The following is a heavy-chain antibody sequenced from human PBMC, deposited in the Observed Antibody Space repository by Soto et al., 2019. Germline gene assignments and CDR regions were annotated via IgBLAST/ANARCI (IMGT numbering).Heavy chain of an antibody. D-gene: IGHD5-18*01. Sequence: ASVKVSCKASGYTFTGYYMHWVRQAPGQGLEWMGWINPNSGGTNYAQKFQGRVTMTSDTSISTAYMELSRLRSDDTAVYYCARDISGGYSYGYYFDYWGQGTLVTVSS. CDR1: GYTFTGYY. CDR3: ARDISGGYSYGYYFDY. J-gene: IGHJ4*02. CDR2: INPNSGGT. V-gene: IGHV1-2*02.